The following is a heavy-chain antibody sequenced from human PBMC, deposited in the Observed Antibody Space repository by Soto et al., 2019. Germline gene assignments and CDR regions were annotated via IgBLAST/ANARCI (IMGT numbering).Heavy chain of an antibody. J-gene: IGHJ4*02. Sequence: QVQLVQSGAEVKKPGASVKVSCKASGYTFTSYDINWVRQATGQGLEWMGWMNPNSGNTGYAQKFQGRVTMTRNTSISTAYMELIIRRSEDTAVYYCARGDGVVVVAATLYDYWGQGTLVTVSS. CDR2: MNPNSGNT. CDR3: ARGDGVVVVAATLYDY. V-gene: IGHV1-8*01. D-gene: IGHD2-15*01. CDR1: GYTFTSYD.